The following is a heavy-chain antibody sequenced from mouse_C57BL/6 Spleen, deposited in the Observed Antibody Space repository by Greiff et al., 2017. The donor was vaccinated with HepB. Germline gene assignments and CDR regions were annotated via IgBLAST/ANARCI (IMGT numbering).Heavy chain of an antibody. CDR3: ASSITTVGAY. V-gene: IGHV1-69*01. J-gene: IGHJ3*01. CDR2: IDPSDSYT. CDR1: GYTFTSYW. Sequence: VQLQQPGAELVMPGASVKLSCKASGYTFTSYWMHWVKQRPGQGLEWIGEIDPSDSYTNYNEKFKGKSTLTVDKSSSTAYMQLSSLTSEDSAVYYCASSITTVGAYWGQGTLVTVSA. D-gene: IGHD1-1*01.